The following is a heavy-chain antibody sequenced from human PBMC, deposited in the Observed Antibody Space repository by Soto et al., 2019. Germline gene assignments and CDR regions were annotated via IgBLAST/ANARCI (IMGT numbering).Heavy chain of an antibody. CDR1: GYSLTELS. D-gene: IGHD1-7*01. Sequence: ASVKVSCKVSGYSLTELSIHWVRQAPEKGLEWMGSFDPEDGQTINKQKFQDRVTMTGDTSSDTGYMELSNLRSEDTAIYYCATSLELPLGVDIWGQGTKVTVSS. V-gene: IGHV1-24*01. J-gene: IGHJ6*02. CDR2: FDPEDGQT. CDR3: ATSLELPLGVDI.